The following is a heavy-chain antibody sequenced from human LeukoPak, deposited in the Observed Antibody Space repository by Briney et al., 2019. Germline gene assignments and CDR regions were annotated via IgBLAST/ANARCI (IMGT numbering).Heavy chain of an antibody. CDR1: GYTFTSYY. J-gene: IGHJ6*02. CDR3: ARAGGGLDV. CDR2: INPGGGST. Sequence: GASVKVSCKASGYTFTSYYFHWVRQAPGQGLECLGIINPGGGSTGYPQKFQGRVTMTRDTSTSTVHMELSSLRSDDTAVYYCARAGGGLDVWGQGTTVTVSS. D-gene: IGHD1-26*01. V-gene: IGHV1-46*01.